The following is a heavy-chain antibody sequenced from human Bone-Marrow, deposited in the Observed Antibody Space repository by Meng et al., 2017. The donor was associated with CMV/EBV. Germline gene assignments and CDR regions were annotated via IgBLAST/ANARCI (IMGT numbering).Heavy chain of an antibody. Sequence: GESLKISCAASGFTFSDYYMSWIRQAPGKGLEWVSYISSSGHSIYYADSVKGRFTISRDNAKNSLYLQMNSLRAEDTAVYYCARDPIGSGYAYFDYWGQGTLVTVSS. CDR3: ARDPIGSGYAYFDY. V-gene: IGHV3-11*04. CDR2: ISSSGHSI. D-gene: IGHD3-22*01. J-gene: IGHJ4*02. CDR1: GFTFSDYY.